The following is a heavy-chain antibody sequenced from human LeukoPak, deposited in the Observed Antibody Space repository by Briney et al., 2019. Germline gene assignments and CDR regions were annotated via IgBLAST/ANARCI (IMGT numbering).Heavy chain of an antibody. J-gene: IGHJ4*02. D-gene: IGHD3-10*01. CDR2: IKHTGNT. Sequence: SETLSLTCTVSGGSISSSSYYWSWIRQPPGEGLEWIAEIKHTGNTNYNPSLKSRVTLSIDTSDHQFSLNLRSVTAADTAVYYCVRGGDGGYYFDSWGQGALVTVSS. V-gene: IGHV4-39*07. CDR1: GGSISSSSYY. CDR3: VRGGDGGYYFDS.